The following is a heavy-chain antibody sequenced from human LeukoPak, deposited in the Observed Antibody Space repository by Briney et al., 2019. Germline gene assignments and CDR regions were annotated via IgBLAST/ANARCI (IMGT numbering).Heavy chain of an antibody. CDR2: IYYSGST. CDR3: ARHGSGGRAFDI. V-gene: IGHV4-59*08. Sequence: PSETLSLTCTVSGGSISSYYWSWIRQPPGKGLEWIGYIYYSGSTNYNPSLKSRVTISVDTSKSQFSLNLSSVTAADTAVYYGARHGSGGRAFDIWGQGTMVTVSS. J-gene: IGHJ3*02. CDR1: GGSISSYY. D-gene: IGHD1-26*01.